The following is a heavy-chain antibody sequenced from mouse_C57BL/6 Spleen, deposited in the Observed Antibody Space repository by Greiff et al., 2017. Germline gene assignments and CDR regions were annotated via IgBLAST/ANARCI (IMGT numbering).Heavy chain of an antibody. V-gene: IGHV1-59*01. Sequence: QVQLQQPGAELVRPGTSVKLSCKASGYTFTSYWMHWVKQRPGQGLEWIGVIDPSDSYTNYNQKFKGKATLTVDPSSSTAYMQLSSLTSEDSAVYYWARGGGGVRRFDYWGKGTTLTVSS. CDR3: ARGGGGVRRFDY. J-gene: IGHJ2*01. CDR2: IDPSDSYT. CDR1: GYTFTSYW. D-gene: IGHD2-14*01.